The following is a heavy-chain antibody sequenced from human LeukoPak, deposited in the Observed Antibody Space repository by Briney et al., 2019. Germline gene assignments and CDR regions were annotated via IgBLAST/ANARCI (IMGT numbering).Heavy chain of an antibody. CDR3: ARDDVYGDLDFDY. CDR1: GYTFTNYG. D-gene: IGHD4-17*01. V-gene: IGHV1-18*01. CDR2: IIPYNANT. J-gene: IGHJ4*02. Sequence: GASVKVSCKASGYTFTNYGISWVRQAPGQGLEWMGWIIPYNANTNYAQNLQGRVTTTTDTSTSTAYMELRSLGSDDTAVYYCARDDVYGDLDFDYWGQGTLVTVSS.